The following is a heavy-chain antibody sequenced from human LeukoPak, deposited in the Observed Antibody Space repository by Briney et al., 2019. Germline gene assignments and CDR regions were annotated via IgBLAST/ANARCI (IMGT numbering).Heavy chain of an antibody. V-gene: IGHV3-49*04. CDR2: IRSSGTT. D-gene: IGHD3-16*01. J-gene: IGHJ5*02. Sequence: GGSLRLSCAASGFTFSNAWMSWVRQAPGKGLQWIGFIRSSGTTQYAASVKGRFTISRDDSKSIAYLQMNSLKTEDTAVYYCTRDRFYVWFDPWGQGTLVTVSS. CDR3: TRDRFYVWFDP. CDR1: GFTFSNAW.